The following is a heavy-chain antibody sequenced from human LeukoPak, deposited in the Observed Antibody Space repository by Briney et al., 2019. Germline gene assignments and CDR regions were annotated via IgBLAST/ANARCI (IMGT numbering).Heavy chain of an antibody. Sequence: SETLSLTCAVYGGSFSGYYWSWIRQPPGNGLEWIGNSYDSGNTNYNSSLKSRVTISVDTSKNQFSLRLSSVTAADTAVYYCARGRGYNYYYGMDVWGQGTTVTVSS. J-gene: IGHJ6*02. V-gene: IGHV4-59*01. CDR3: ARGRGYNYYYGMDV. CDR1: GGSFSGYY. D-gene: IGHD5-24*01. CDR2: SYDSGNT.